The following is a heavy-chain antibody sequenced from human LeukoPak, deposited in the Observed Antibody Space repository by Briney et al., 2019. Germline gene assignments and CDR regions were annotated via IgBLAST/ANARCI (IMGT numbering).Heavy chain of an antibody. CDR2: IYYSGSA. V-gene: IGHV4-39*01. CDR1: GGSISSSTYY. D-gene: IGHD2-21*01. J-gene: IGHJ4*02. Sequence: PSATLSLTCTVSGGSISSSTYYWGWIRQAPGKGLEWIGSIYYSGSAYYNPSLKSRVTISVDTSKNQFSLKLSSVTAADTAVYYCARLRDWYFDYWGQGTLVTVSS. CDR3: ARLRDWYFDY.